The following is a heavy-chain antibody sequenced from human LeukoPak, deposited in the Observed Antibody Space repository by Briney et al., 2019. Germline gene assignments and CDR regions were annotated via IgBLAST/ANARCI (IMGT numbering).Heavy chain of an antibody. CDR3: ARGGYYFDY. Sequence: SETLSLTCTVSGGSITNYYWSWIRQPPGKGLEWIGYIYYSGSTNYNPSLKGRVTISVDTSKNQFSLKLTSVTAADTAVYYCARGGYYFDYWGQGTLVTVSS. CDR2: IYYSGST. V-gene: IGHV4-59*01. D-gene: IGHD2-15*01. J-gene: IGHJ4*02. CDR1: GGSITNYY.